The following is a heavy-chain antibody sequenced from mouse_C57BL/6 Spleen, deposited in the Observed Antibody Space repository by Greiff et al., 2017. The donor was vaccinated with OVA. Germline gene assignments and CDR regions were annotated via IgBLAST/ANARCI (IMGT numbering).Heavy chain of an antibody. CDR3: ARGPYYSHYGGYAMDY. CDR2: IDPSDSET. CDR1: GYTFTSYW. Sequence: QVQLQQPGAELVRPGSSVKLSCKASGYTFTSYWMHWVKQRPIQGLEWIGNIDPSDSETHYNQKFKDKATLTVDKSSSTAYMQLSSLISEDSAVYYCARGPYYSHYGGYAMDYWGQGTSVTVSS. D-gene: IGHD2-5*01. V-gene: IGHV1-52*01. J-gene: IGHJ4*01.